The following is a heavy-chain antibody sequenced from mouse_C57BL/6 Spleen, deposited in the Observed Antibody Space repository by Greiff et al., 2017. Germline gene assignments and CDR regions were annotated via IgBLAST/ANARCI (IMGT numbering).Heavy chain of an antibody. CDR2: IDPSDSYP. D-gene: IGHD3-3*01. Sequence: QVQLQQPGAELVMPGASVKLSCKASGYTFTSYWMHWVKQRPGQGLEWIGEIDPSDSYPNYTQKFQGKSTFPVDKSSSTAYMQLSSLTSEDSAVDYCARWGQFLYAMDYWGQGTSVTVSS. CDR3: ARWGQFLYAMDY. CDR1: GYTFTSYW. J-gene: IGHJ4*01. V-gene: IGHV1-69*01.